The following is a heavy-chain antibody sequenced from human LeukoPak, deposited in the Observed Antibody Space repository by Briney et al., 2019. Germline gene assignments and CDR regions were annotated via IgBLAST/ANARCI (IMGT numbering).Heavy chain of an antibody. CDR3: ARTNYYGSGSQYFDY. D-gene: IGHD3-10*01. Sequence: SETLSLTCTVSGGSISSYYWSWIRPPPGKGLEWIGYIYYSGSTNYNPSLKSRVTISVDTSKNQFSLKLSSVTAADTALYYCARTNYYGSGSQYFDYWGQGTLVTVSS. J-gene: IGHJ4*02. V-gene: IGHV4-59*01. CDR2: IYYSGST. CDR1: GGSISSYY.